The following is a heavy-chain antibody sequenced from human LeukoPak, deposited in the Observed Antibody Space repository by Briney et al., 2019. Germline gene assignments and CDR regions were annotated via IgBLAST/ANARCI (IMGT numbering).Heavy chain of an antibody. CDR2: MNPNSGNT. D-gene: IGHD3-10*01. CDR3: AREESVGHYYYMDV. V-gene: IGHV1-8*03. Sequence: ASVKVSCKASGYTFTSYDINWARQATGQGLEGMGWMNPNSGNTGYAQKFQGRVTITRNTSISTAYMELSSLRSEDTAVYYCAREESVGHYYYMDVWGKGTTVTVSS. CDR1: GYTFTSYD. J-gene: IGHJ6*03.